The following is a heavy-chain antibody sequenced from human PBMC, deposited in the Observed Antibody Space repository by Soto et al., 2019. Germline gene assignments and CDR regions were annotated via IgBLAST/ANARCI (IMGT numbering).Heavy chain of an antibody. D-gene: IGHD2-15*01. V-gene: IGHV3-23*01. Sequence: EVQLLESGGGWVQPGASLRLSCAFSGFIFGNYMMTWVRQAPGKGLEWVSTIRDGGESTYYADSVKGRFTISRDNSKNTLYLQMDSLGVEATAVYYCAPHVHCSGGSCHYDAFDIRGQGTMVTVSS. CDR3: APHVHCSGGSCHYDAFDI. CDR2: IRDGGEST. J-gene: IGHJ3*02. CDR1: GFIFGNYM.